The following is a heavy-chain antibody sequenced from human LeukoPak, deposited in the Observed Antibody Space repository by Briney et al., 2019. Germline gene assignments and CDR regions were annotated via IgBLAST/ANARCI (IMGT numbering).Heavy chain of an antibody. Sequence: SETLSLTCAVSGDSVSSGSYYWSWIRQPPGKGLEWIGEIYHSGSTNYNPSLKSRVTMLLDKSKNQFSLKLSSVTAADTAVYYCARNGGNSDFDYWGQGTLVTVSS. D-gene: IGHD4-23*01. CDR3: ARNGGNSDFDY. J-gene: IGHJ4*02. V-gene: IGHV4-39*07. CDR2: IYHSGST. CDR1: GDSVSSGSYY.